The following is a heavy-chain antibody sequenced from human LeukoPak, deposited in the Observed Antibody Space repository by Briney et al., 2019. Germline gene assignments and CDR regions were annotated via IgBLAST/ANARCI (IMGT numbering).Heavy chain of an antibody. D-gene: IGHD2-15*01. CDR3: ARDIEAFDY. CDR2: IRGSGGNT. V-gene: IGHV3-23*01. J-gene: IGHJ4*02. Sequence: PGGSLRLSCAASGFTFSVYAMSWVRQAPGKGLEWVSAIRGSGGNTYYADSVKGRFTISRDNSKNTLYLQMNSLRAEDTAVYYCARDIEAFDYWGQGTLVTVSS. CDR1: GFTFSVYA.